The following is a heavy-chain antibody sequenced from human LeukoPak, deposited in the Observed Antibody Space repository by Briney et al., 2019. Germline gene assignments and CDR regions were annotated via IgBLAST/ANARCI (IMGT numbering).Heavy chain of an antibody. CDR2: MNPNSGNT. V-gene: IGHV1-8*01. CDR3: ARDYYDSSGYSYY. Sequence: ASVKVSCKASGYTFTSYDINWVRQATGQGLEWMGWMNPNSGNTAYAQKFQGRVTMTRNTSISTAYMELSSLRSEDTAVYYCARDYYDSSGYSYYWGQGTLVTVSS. J-gene: IGHJ4*02. CDR1: GYTFTSYD. D-gene: IGHD3-22*01.